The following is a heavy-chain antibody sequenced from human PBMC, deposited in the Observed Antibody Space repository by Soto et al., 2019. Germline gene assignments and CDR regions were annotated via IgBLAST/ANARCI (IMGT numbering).Heavy chain of an antibody. Sequence: QVQLQESGPGLVKPSETLSLTCTVSGGSISSYYWSWIRQPPGKGLEWIGYIYYSGSTNYNPSLKSRSTISVETSKNQFSLKLSSVPAADTAVYYCAREGLTGTIGLYYYYGMDVWGQGTTVTVSS. CDR1: GGSISSYY. V-gene: IGHV4-59*01. CDR2: IYYSGST. J-gene: IGHJ6*02. CDR3: AREGLTGTIGLYYYYGMDV. D-gene: IGHD1-7*01.